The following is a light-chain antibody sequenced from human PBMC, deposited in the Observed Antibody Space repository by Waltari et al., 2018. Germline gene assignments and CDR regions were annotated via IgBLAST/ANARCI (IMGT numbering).Light chain of an antibody. J-gene: IGKJ1*01. CDR3: QQYNDWPRP. Sequence: EIVMTQSPATLSVSPGERATLPCGYSQTVSSNLPWYNQKPGQSPRLLIYGAATSPTAIAARFSGSGSGTEFTLTISSLPSEDIALYYCQQYNDWPRPFGQGTKVEV. V-gene: IGKV3-15*01. CDR1: QTVSSN. CDR2: GAA.